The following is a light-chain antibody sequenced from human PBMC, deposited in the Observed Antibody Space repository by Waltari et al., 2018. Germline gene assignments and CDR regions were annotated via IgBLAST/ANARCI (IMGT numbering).Light chain of an antibody. Sequence: QSALTQPPSASGSPGQSVTMSCTGTSTDVGVYNYVSWYQQHPGKAPKLLIYEVSERPSGVPARFSGSKSGTTASLTISGLRSEDEADYYCAAWDDSLSGVLFGGGTKLTV. CDR3: AAWDDSLSGVL. CDR1: STDVGVYNY. V-gene: IGLV2-8*01. J-gene: IGLJ2*01. CDR2: EVS.